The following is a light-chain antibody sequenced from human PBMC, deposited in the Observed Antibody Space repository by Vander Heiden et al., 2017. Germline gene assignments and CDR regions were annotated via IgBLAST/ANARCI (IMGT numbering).Light chain of an antibody. V-gene: IGLV3-1*01. CDR2: QER. Sequence: SYELTQPPSVSVSPGQTASITCSGDKLGDKYACWYQQKPGQSPVLVIYQERQRPSGIPERFSGSNSGNTATLTISGTQAMDEADYYCQAWDSSTVVFGGGTKLTVL. J-gene: IGLJ2*01. CDR3: QAWDSSTVV. CDR1: KLGDKY.